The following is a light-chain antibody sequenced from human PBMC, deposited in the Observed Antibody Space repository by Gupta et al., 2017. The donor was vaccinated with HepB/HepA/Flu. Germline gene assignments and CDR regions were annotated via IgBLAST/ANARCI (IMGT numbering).Light chain of an antibody. V-gene: IGLV3-1*01. Sequence: SYELPQPPSVSVSPGQTASITCSGDKLGDKYACWYQQKPGQTPVLVIYKDSKRPAGIPGRFSGYNSGNTATLTIRGTKAMDEADYYCQAWDSSTVVFGGGTKLTVL. CDR1: KLGDKY. J-gene: IGLJ2*01. CDR3: QAWDSSTVV. CDR2: KDS.